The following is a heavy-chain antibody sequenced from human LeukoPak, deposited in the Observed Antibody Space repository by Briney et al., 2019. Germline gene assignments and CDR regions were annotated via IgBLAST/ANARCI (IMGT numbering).Heavy chain of an antibody. CDR2: IYYSGST. J-gene: IGHJ3*02. D-gene: IGHD5-18*01. V-gene: IGHV4-59*01. Sequence: SETLSLTCTVSGGSISSYYWSWIRQPPGKGLEWIGYIYYSGSTNYNPSLKSRVTISVDTSKNQFSLKLSSVTAADTAVYNCARVVTSYAFDIWGQGTMVTVSS. CDR3: ARVVTSYAFDI. CDR1: GGSISSYY.